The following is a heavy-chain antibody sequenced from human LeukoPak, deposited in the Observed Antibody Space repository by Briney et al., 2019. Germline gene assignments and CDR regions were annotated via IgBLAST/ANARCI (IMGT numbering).Heavy chain of an antibody. Sequence: GGSLRLSCVASGFTFSSYAMSWVRQAPGKGLEWVSTINDRGTGTYYADSVKGRFTISRDNSKNTLSLQMNSLRAEDTAVYYCAKGLKTTVGPYMGYHYYMDVWGKGTTVTVSS. V-gene: IGHV3-23*01. CDR2: INDRGTGT. CDR1: GFTFSSYA. D-gene: IGHD1-1*01. J-gene: IGHJ6*03. CDR3: AKGLKTTVGPYMGYHYYMDV.